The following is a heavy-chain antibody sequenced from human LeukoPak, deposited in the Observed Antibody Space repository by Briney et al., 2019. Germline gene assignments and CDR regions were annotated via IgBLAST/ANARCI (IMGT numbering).Heavy chain of an antibody. CDR3: AKDPGILWFGESARGY. V-gene: IGHV3-23*01. D-gene: IGHD3-10*01. CDR2: ISGSGGST. CDR1: GFTFSSYA. Sequence: GGSLRLSCAASGFTFSSYAMSWVRQAPGKGLEWVSVISGSGGSTYYADSVKGRFTISRDNSKNTLYLQMNSLRAEDTAVYYCAKDPGILWFGESARGYWGQGTLVTVSS. J-gene: IGHJ4*02.